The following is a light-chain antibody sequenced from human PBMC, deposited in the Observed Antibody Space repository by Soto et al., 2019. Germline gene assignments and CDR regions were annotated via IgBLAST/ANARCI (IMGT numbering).Light chain of an antibody. CDR3: QVWDSSTAVV. CDR2: RDS. V-gene: IGLV3-9*01. Sequence: SYELTQPLSVSVALGQTARITWGGNNIGSKNVHWYQQKPGQAPVLVIYRDSNRPSGIPERFSGSNSGNTATLTISRAPAGDEADYYCQVWDSSTAVVFGGGTKLTVL. CDR1: NIGSKN. J-gene: IGLJ2*01.